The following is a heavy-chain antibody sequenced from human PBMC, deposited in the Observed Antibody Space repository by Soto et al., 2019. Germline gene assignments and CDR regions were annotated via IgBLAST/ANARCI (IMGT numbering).Heavy chain of an antibody. D-gene: IGHD2-2*01. CDR1: GFTFSSYW. CDR2: IKQDGSEK. J-gene: IGHJ6*03. Sequence: PGGSLRLSCAASGFTFSSYWMSWVRQAPGKGLEWVANIKQDGSEKYYVDSVKGRFTISRDNAKNSLYLQMNSLRAEDTAVYYYARDKGKESGYQQLYNYSYRDVGGKGPRVTVPS. V-gene: IGHV3-7*01. CDR3: ARDKGKESGYQQLYNYSYRDV.